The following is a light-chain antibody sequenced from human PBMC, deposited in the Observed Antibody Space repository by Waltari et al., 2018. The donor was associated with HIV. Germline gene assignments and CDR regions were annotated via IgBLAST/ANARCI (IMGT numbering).Light chain of an antibody. J-gene: IGKJ4*01. CDR2: GAS. CDR1: QSIRTN. CDR3: QQYHNWPIT. Sequence: ILMTQSPVTLSVSPGERATLSCWASQSIRTNLAWYEQKPGQTPRILIYGASTRATGTPARFSGSGSGTEFTLTISSLQSEDLAFYYCQQYHNWPITFGGGTKVEIK. V-gene: IGKV3D-15*01.